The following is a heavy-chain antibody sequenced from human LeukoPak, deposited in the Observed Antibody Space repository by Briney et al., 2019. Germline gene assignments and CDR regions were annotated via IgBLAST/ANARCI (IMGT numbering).Heavy chain of an antibody. CDR2: IYYSGST. D-gene: IGHD5-18*01. CDR1: GGSISSSSYY. CDR3: ARWGAVDTATGFDY. J-gene: IGHJ4*02. Sequence: SETLSLTCTVSGGSISSSSYYWGWIRQPPGKGLEWIGSIYYSGSTYYNPSLKSRVTISVDTSKNQFSLKLSSVTAADTAVYYCARWGAVDTATGFDYWGQGTLVTVSS. V-gene: IGHV4-39*07.